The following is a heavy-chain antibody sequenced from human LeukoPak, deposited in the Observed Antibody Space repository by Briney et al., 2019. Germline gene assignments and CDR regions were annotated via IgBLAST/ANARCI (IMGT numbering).Heavy chain of an antibody. Sequence: ASVKVSCKVSGYTLTELSMHWVRQAPGKGLEWMGGFDPEDGETIYAQKFQGRVTMTRNTSISTAYMELSSLRSEDTAVYYCARRITNDYWGQGTLVTVSS. V-gene: IGHV1-24*01. D-gene: IGHD3-10*01. CDR2: FDPEDGET. J-gene: IGHJ4*02. CDR3: ARRITNDY. CDR1: GYTLTELS.